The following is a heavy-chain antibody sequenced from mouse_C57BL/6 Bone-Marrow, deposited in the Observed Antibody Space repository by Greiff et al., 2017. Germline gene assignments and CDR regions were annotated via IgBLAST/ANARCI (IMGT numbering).Heavy chain of an antibody. V-gene: IGHV5-6*01. J-gene: IGHJ3*01. CDR2: ISSGGSYT. D-gene: IGHD1-1*02. CDR1: GFTFSSYG. CDR3: ARAGYYPSWFAY. Sequence: EVQGVESGGDLVKPGGSLKLSCAASGFTFSSYGMSWVRQTPDKRLEWVATISSGGSYTYYPDSVKGRFTISRDNAKNTLYLQMSSLKSEDTAMYYCARAGYYPSWFAYWGQGTLVTVSA.